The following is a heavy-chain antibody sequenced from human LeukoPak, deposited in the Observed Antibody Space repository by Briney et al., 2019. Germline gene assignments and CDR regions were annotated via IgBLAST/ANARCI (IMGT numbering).Heavy chain of an antibody. CDR2: IKEDGSEK. J-gene: IGHJ5*02. Sequence: QSGGSLRLSCIVSGFRFSGYWMTWVRQAPGKGLEWVANIKEDGSEKDYVDSVKGRFTISRDNAKNSLYLQVSSLRAEDTAMYYCARVGLGVGSGRKASGLDPWGQGTLVTVSS. CDR3: ARVGLGVGSGRKASGLDP. V-gene: IGHV3-7*01. D-gene: IGHD3-10*01. CDR1: GFRFSGYW.